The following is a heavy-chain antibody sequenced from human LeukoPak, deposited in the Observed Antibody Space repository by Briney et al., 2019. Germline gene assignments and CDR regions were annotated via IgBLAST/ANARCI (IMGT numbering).Heavy chain of an antibody. D-gene: IGHD3-22*01. CDR1: GGSFSGYY. CDR2: INHSGST. Sequence: SETLSLTRAVYGGSFSGYYWSWIRQPPGKGLEWIGEINHSGSTNYNPSLKSRVTISVDTSKNQFSLKLSSVTAADTAVYYCASLVSGYYYFDYWGQGTLVTVSS. V-gene: IGHV4-34*01. J-gene: IGHJ4*02. CDR3: ASLVSGYYYFDY.